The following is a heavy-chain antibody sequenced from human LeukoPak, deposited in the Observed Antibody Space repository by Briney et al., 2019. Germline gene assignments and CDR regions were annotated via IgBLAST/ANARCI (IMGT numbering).Heavy chain of an antibody. J-gene: IGHJ1*01. Sequence: GRSLRLSCAASGFTFSSYAISWVRQAPGKGLEWVSAISGSGGSTYYADSVKGRFTISRDNSKNTLYLQMNSLRAEDTAVYYCALDLLGGRAEYFQHWGQGTLVTVSS. CDR2: ISGSGGST. D-gene: IGHD2-21*01. V-gene: IGHV3-23*01. CDR3: ALDLLGGRAEYFQH. CDR1: GFTFSSYA.